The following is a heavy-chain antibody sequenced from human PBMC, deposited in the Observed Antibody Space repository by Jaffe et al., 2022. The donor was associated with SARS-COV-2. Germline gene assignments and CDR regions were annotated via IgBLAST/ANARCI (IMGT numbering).Heavy chain of an antibody. V-gene: IGHV3-23*01. CDR3: AKWAFSTEDYYYYGMDV. CDR2: ISGSGGST. CDR1: GFTFSSYA. D-gene: IGHD3-3*02. J-gene: IGHJ6*02. Sequence: EVQLLESGGGLVQPGGSLRLSCAASGFTFSSYAMSWVRQAPGKGLEWVSAISGSGGSTYYADSVKGRFTISRDNSKNTLYLQMNSLRAEDTAVYYCAKWAFSTEDYYYYGMDVWGQGTTVTVSS.